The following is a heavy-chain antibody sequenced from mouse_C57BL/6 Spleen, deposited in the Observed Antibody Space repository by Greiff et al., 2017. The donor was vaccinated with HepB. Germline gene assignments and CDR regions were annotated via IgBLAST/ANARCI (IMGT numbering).Heavy chain of an antibody. Sequence: VQLQQSGAELARPGASVKMSCKASGYTFTSYTMHWVKQRPGQGLEWIGYINPSSGYTKYNQKFKDKATLTADKSSSTAYMQLSSLTSEDSAVYYCARAHSYGSSLYYYAMDYWGQGTSVTVSS. CDR2: INPSSGYT. CDR3: ARAHSYGSSLYYYAMDY. CDR1: GYTFTSYT. V-gene: IGHV1-4*01. J-gene: IGHJ4*01. D-gene: IGHD1-1*01.